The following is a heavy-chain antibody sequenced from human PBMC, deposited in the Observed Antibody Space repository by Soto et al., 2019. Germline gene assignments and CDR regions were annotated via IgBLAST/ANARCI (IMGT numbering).Heavy chain of an antibody. D-gene: IGHD2-15*01. CDR2: ISSSSSYI. CDR3: ARPLYCSGGSCSYYFDY. CDR1: GFTFSSYS. J-gene: IGHJ4*02. V-gene: IGHV3-21*01. Sequence: GGSLRLSCAASGFTFSSYSMNWVRQAPGKGLEWVSSISSSSSYIYYADSVKGRFTISRDNAKNSLYLQMNSLRAEDTAVYYCARPLYCSGGSCSYYFDYWGQGTLVTVSS.